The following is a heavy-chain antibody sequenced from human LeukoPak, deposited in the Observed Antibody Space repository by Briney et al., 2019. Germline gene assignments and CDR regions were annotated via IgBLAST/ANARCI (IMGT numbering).Heavy chain of an antibody. CDR3: ARDWVAARPNGGADY. D-gene: IGHD6-6*01. CDR1: GFTVSSNY. Sequence: GRSLRLSCAASGFTVSSNYMSWVRQAPGKGLEWVSVIYSGGSTYYADSVKGRFTISRDNSKNTLYLQMNSLRAEDTAVYYCARDWVAARPNGGADYWGQGTLVTVSS. V-gene: IGHV3-66*01. CDR2: IYSGGST. J-gene: IGHJ4*02.